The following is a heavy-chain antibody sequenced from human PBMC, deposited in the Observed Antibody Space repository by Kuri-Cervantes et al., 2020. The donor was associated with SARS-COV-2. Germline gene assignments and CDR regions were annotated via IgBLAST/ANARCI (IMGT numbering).Heavy chain of an antibody. CDR3: ARAASRGGDMVRGVASFDY. Sequence: SETLSLTCAVSGGSISSGGYSWSWIRQPPGKGLEWIGYIYHSGSTYYNPSLKSRVTISVDTSKNQFSLKLSSVTAADTDVYYCARAASRGGDMVRGVASFDYWGQGTLVTVSS. V-gene: IGHV4-30-2*01. J-gene: IGHJ4*02. CDR1: GGSISSGGYS. D-gene: IGHD3-10*01. CDR2: IYHSGST.